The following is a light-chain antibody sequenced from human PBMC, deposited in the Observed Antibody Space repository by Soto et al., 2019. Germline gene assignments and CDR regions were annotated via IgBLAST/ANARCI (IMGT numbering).Light chain of an antibody. CDR2: EVS. V-gene: IGLV2-14*01. J-gene: IGLJ1*01. CDR1: SSDVGGYNY. CDR3: SSYTSSTTPYV. Sequence: QSALAQPASVSGSPGQSITISCTGTSSDVGGYNYVSWYQQHPGKAPKLMIYEVSNRASGVSNRFSGSKSGNTASLTISGLQAEDEADYYCSSYTSSTTPYVFXTGTKVTVL.